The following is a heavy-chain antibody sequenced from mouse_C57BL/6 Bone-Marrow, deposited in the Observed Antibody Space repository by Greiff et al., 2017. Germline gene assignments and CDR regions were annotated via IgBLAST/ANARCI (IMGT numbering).Heavy chain of an antibody. J-gene: IGHJ3*01. CDR1: GYTFTAHT. Sequence: VKLQESDAELVKPGASVKISCKVSGYTFTAHTIPWMKQRPEQGLEWIGYIYPRDGSTKYNEKFKGKATLTADKSSSTAYMQLNSLTSEDSAVCFCAGGGPAWFAYWGQGTLVTVSA. V-gene: IGHV1-78*01. D-gene: IGHD1-1*02. CDR2: IYPRDGST. CDR3: AGGGPAWFAY.